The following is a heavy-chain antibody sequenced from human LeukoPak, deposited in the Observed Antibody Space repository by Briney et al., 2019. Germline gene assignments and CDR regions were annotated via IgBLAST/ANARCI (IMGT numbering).Heavy chain of an antibody. V-gene: IGHV3-30*03. CDR1: GFTFSSYG. D-gene: IGHD3-22*01. Sequence: PGGSLRLSCAASGFTFSSYGMHWVRQAPGKGLEWVAVISYDGSNKYYADSVKGRFTISRDNAKNSLYLQMNSLRAEDTAVYYCASNYYYDSSGYYFLRYFDLWGRGTLVTVSS. J-gene: IGHJ2*01. CDR3: ASNYYYDSSGYYFLRYFDL. CDR2: ISYDGSNK.